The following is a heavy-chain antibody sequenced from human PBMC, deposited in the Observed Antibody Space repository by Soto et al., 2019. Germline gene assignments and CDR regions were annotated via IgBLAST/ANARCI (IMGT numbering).Heavy chain of an antibody. CDR3: ARESDLTAQNWFDP. Sequence: PSETLSLTCTVSGGSISSGGYYWSWIRQHPGKGLEWIGYIYFSGSTYYNPSLKSRVTISVDTSKDQFSLKLSSVTAADTAVYYCARESDLTAQNWFDPWGQGTLVTVSS. D-gene: IGHD3-9*01. J-gene: IGHJ5*02. CDR1: GGSISSGGYY. V-gene: IGHV4-31*03. CDR2: IYFSGST.